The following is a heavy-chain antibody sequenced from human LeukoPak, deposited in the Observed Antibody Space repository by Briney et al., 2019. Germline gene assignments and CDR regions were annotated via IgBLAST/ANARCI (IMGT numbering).Heavy chain of an antibody. V-gene: IGHV1-2*02. D-gene: IGHD3-16*01. CDR1: GYTFTGYY. J-gene: IGHJ6*02. CDR3: ARDSWGKYGMDV. CDR2: INPNSGGT. Sequence: ASVKVSCKASGYTFTGYYMHWVRQAPGQGLEWMGWINPNSGGTNYAQKFQGRVTMTRDTSISTAYMELSRLRSDDTAVYYCARDSWGKYGMDVWGQGTTVTVSS.